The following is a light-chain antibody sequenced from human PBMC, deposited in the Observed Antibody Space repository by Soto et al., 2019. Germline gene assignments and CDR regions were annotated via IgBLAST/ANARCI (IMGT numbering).Light chain of an antibody. CDR2: DVT. J-gene: IGLJ1*01. CDR3: SSYTSISTDV. Sequence: QSVLTQPASMSGSPGQSITISCTGTSSDVGGYNFVSWYQQHPDKAPKLMIYDVTNRPSGVSNRFSGSKSGNTASLTISGLQAEDEADYYCSSYTSISTDVFGTGTKLTVL. V-gene: IGLV2-14*01. CDR1: SSDVGGYNF.